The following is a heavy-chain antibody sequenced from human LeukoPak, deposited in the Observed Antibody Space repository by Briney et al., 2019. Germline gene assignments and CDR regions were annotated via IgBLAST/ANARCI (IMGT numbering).Heavy chain of an antibody. V-gene: IGHV4-4*08. CDR2: IYSSGST. CDR1: NGSISGNY. D-gene: IGHD3-10*01. J-gene: IGHJ4*02. Sequence: PSETLSLTCIVSNGSISGNYWSWIRQPPGKGLEWIGYIYSSGSTNYNPSLKSRVTISIDTSKRQLSLQVSSVTAGDTAVYYCAAKSGAFDYWGQGTQVTVSS. CDR3: AAKSGAFDY.